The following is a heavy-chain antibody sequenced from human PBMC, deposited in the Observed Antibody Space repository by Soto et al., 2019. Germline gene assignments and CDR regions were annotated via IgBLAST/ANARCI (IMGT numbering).Heavy chain of an antibody. CDR2: ISCDGSNE. J-gene: IGHJ4*02. CDR3: AKDLGDSSADDGADY. D-gene: IGHD6-25*01. V-gene: IGHV3-30*18. CDR1: GFTFSTYD. Sequence: QVQLVESGGGVVQPGRSLRLSCAASGFTFSTYDMHWVRQAPGKGLEWVAVISCDGSNEYYADSVKGRFTISRDNSKTTLYVQMNSLRAEDTAVYYCAKDLGDSSADDGADYWGQGTLVTVSS.